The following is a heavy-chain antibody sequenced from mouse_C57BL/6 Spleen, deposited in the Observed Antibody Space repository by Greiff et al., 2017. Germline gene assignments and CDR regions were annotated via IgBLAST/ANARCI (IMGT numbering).Heavy chain of an antibody. V-gene: IGHV1-52*01. J-gene: IGHJ4*01. D-gene: IGHD1-1*01. CDR1: GYTFTSYW. CDR2: IDPSDSET. CDR3: ARGRDYYGSSYDYAMDY. Sequence: QVQLQQPGAELVRPGSSVKLSCKASGYTFTSYWMHWVKQRPIQGLEWIGNIDPSDSETHYNQKFKDKATLTVDKSSSPAYMQLSSLTSEDSAVYYCARGRDYYGSSYDYAMDYWGQGTSVTVSS.